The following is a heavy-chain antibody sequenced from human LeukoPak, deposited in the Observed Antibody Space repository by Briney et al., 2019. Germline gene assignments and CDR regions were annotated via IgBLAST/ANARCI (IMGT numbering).Heavy chain of an antibody. CDR3: ATSYSGSYQLEYWFDP. CDR1: GYTLTELS. V-gene: IGHV1-24*01. Sequence: ASVKVSCKVSGYTLTELSMHWVRQAPGKGLEWMGGFDPEDGETIYAQKFQGRVTMTEDTSTDTAYMELSSLRSEDTAVYYCATSYSGSYQLEYWFDPWGQGTLVTVSS. CDR2: FDPEDGET. D-gene: IGHD1-26*01. J-gene: IGHJ5*02.